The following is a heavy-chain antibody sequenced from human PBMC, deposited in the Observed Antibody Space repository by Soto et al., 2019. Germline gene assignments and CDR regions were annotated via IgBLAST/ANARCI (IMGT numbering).Heavy chain of an antibody. CDR2: VYYTGNT. V-gene: IGHV4-59*01. CDR1: GGSISSYF. J-gene: IGHJ4*02. D-gene: IGHD6-13*01. CDR3: ARDIAAVPRAFDY. Sequence: ASGTLSLTCTVSGGSISSYFYIWVRQPPGKGLEWIGSVYYTGNTYYNPSLKSRVTISVDTSKTQFSLNLRSVTAADTAVYYCARDIAAVPRAFDYWGRGTLVTVSS.